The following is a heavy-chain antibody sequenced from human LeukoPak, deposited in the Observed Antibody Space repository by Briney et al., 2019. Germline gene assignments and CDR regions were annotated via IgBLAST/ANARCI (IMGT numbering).Heavy chain of an antibody. CDR3: ARGVTTVTNRYYYYYMDV. Sequence: PSETLSLTCAVYGGSFSGYYWSWIRQPPGKGLEWIGEINHSGSTNYNPSLKSRVTISVDTSKNQFSLKLSSVTAADTAVYYCARGVTTVTNRYYYYYMDVWGKGTTVTVSS. J-gene: IGHJ6*03. D-gene: IGHD4-17*01. V-gene: IGHV4-34*01. CDR2: INHSGST. CDR1: GGSFSGYY.